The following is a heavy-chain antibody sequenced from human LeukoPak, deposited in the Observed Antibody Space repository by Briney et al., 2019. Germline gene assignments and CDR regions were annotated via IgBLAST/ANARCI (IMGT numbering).Heavy chain of an antibody. D-gene: IGHD6-13*01. V-gene: IGHV1-2*06. CDR1: GYNFIGFY. Sequence: ASVRVSCKASGYNFIGFYMHWVRQAPAQSLEWMGRINPNSGETSFALSFQGRVTMTRDTSINTAYMELGRLTSDDTAVYFCARGATRLATAGAEFDSWGQGTLVIVSS. CDR2: INPNSGET. CDR3: ARGATRLATAGAEFDS. J-gene: IGHJ4*02.